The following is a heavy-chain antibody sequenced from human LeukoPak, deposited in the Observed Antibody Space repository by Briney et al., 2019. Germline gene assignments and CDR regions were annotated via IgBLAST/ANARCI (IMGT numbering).Heavy chain of an antibody. V-gene: IGHV3-30-3*01. CDR1: GFTFSSYA. D-gene: IGHD3-10*01. CDR2: ISYDGSNI. Sequence: GGSLRLSCAASGFTFSSYAMNWVRQAPGKGLEWVAVISYDGSNIYYADSVKGRFTISRDNSKNTLYLQVNSLRPEDTAVYYCAKDMVRGVIDYYYYGMDVWGQGTTVTVSS. J-gene: IGHJ6*02. CDR3: AKDMVRGVIDYYYYGMDV.